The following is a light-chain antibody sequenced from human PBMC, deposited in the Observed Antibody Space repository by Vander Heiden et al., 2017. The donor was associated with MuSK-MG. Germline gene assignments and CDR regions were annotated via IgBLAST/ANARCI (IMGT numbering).Light chain of an antibody. CDR2: DAS. CDR3: QYRSSWPPGT. Sequence: DIVLTQSPATMPLSPGERATLSCRASQSLGTYLAWYQHLAGQPPRLLIYDASNRATGIPARFSGSGYGTDVTLTISAREPEDSAVYYCQYRSSWPPGTFGQGFKVEIK. CDR1: QSLGTY. V-gene: IGKV3-11*01. J-gene: IGKJ1*01.